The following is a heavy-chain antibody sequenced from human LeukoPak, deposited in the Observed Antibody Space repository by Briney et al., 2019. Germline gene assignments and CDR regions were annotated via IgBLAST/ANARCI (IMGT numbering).Heavy chain of an antibody. CDR1: GYTFTGHF. CDR2: INPNSGGT. CDR3: AREDCGGDCYDY. V-gene: IGHV1-2*02. J-gene: IGHJ4*02. Sequence: GASVKVSCKASGYTFTGHFMHWVRQAPGQGLEWMGWINPNSGGTKYAQKFQGRVTMTTDTSITTAYMELSRLRSDDTAVCYCAREDCGGDCYDYWGQGTLVTVSS. D-gene: IGHD2-21*01.